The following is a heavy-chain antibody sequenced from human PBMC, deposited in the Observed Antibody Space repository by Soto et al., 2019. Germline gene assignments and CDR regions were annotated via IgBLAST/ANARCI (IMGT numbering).Heavy chain of an antibody. V-gene: IGHV4-59*08. J-gene: IGHJ4*02. Sequence: PSETLSLTCTVSGGSISSYYWSWIRQPPGKGLEWIGYIYYSGSTNYNPSLKSRVTISVDTSKNQFSLKLSSVTAADTAVYYCARQGYCSGGSCYMIDYWGQGTLVTVSS. CDR1: GGSISSYY. CDR2: IYYSGST. CDR3: ARQGYCSGGSCYMIDY. D-gene: IGHD2-15*01.